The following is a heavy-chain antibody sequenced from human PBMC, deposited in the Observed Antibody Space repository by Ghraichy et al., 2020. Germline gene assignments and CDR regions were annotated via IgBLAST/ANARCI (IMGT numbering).Heavy chain of an antibody. CDR2: INPNSGGT. D-gene: IGHD3-9*01. J-gene: IGHJ4*02. CDR3: ARSRSVTTVYYSY. CDR1: GYTFTGYY. V-gene: IGHV1-2*02. Sequence: ASVKVSCKASGYTFTGYYMHWVRQAPGQGLEWMGWINPNSGGTNYAQKFQGRVTMTRDTSISTAYMELSRLRSDDTAVYYCARSRSVTTVYYSYWGQGTLVTVSS.